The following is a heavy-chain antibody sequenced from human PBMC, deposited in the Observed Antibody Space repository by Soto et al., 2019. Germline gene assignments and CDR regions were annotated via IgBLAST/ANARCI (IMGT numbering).Heavy chain of an antibody. Sequence: SETLSLTCTVSGGSISSYYWSWIRQPPGKGLEWIGYIYCSGSTNYNPSLKSRVTISVDTSKNQFSLKLSSVTAADTAVYYCASHKQQLEVYIDYWGQGTLVTVSS. CDR2: IYCSGST. V-gene: IGHV4-59*08. CDR1: GGSISSYY. J-gene: IGHJ4*02. CDR3: ASHKQQLEVYIDY. D-gene: IGHD6-13*01.